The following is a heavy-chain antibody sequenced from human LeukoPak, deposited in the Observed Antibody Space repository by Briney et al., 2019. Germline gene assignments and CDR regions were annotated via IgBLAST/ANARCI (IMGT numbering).Heavy chain of an antibody. D-gene: IGHD2-21*02. CDR1: GVSFNDYY. Sequence: SETLSLTCSGSGVSFNDYYWSWVRQTPGKGLEWIGEINHSGYTYDSPSLKSRVTLSIDTSRKQFSLNLRSVTVADTGIYYCTRMTAGHDYWGQETLVTVSS. CDR2: INHSGYT. CDR3: TRMTAGHDY. J-gene: IGHJ4*02. V-gene: IGHV4-34*01.